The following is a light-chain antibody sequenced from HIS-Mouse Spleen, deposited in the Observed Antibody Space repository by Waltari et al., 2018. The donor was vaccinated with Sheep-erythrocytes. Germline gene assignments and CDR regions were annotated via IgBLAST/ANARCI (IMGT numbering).Light chain of an antibody. CDR1: KLGDKY. Sequence: SYELTQPPSVSVSPGQTASITCSGDKLGDKYACWYQQKPGQSTVLVIYQDSKRPSGIPDRFSGSKSGNTASLTISGLQAEDEADYYCCSYAGSYNHVFATGTKVTVL. V-gene: IGLV3-1*01. J-gene: IGLJ1*01. CDR3: CSYAGSYNHV. CDR2: QDS.